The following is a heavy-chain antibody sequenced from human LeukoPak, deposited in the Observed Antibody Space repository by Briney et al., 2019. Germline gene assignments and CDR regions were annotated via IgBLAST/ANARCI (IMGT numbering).Heavy chain of an antibody. CDR2: ISPSGGST. CDR1: GFIFSNYA. Sequence: PGGSLRLSCSASGFIFSNYAIHWVRQAPGKGLEFVSAISPSGGSTYYADSVKGRFTISRDNSKNMLYLQMSSLRPEDTAVYYCVKLLVEMRVLLPYFDYWGQGTLVTVSS. CDR3: VKLLVEMRVLLPYFDY. V-gene: IGHV3-64D*06. J-gene: IGHJ4*02. D-gene: IGHD2-15*01.